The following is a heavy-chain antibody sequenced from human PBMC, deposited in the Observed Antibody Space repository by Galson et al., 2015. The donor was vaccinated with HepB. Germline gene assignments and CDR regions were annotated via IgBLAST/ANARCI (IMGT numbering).Heavy chain of an antibody. CDR1: GFTFSRHW. J-gene: IGHJ3*02. V-gene: IGHV3-7*01. Sequence: SLRLSCAASGFTFSRHWMTSVRQAPGKGLEWVADIKQDGNEQHYVDSVEGRFTISRDNARNSLFLQMDSLRAEDTAVYYCARENYYDGSGSDAFDMWGQGTMVTVSA. CDR3: ARENYYDGSGSDAFDM. CDR2: IKQDGNEQ. D-gene: IGHD3-22*01.